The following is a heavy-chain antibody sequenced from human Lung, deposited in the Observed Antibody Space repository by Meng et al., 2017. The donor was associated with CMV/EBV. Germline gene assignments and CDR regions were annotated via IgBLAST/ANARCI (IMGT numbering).Heavy chain of an antibody. D-gene: IGHD2-15*01. CDR1: GFILSRHS. CDR3: SRKPRCSGGCYDY. V-gene: IGHV3-21*01. CDR2: ISSSSSSI. J-gene: IGHJ4*02. Sequence: GGSXRLXCAASGFILSRHSMNWVRQAPGKGLEWVSSISSSSSSIYYADSLKRRFTVSRDNAKNSLYLQMASLRVDDTAVYYCSRKPRCSGGCYDYWGQGTLVTVSS.